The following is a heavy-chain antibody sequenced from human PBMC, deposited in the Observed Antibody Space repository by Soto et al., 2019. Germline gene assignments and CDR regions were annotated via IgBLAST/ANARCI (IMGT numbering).Heavy chain of an antibody. CDR1: GFTSSDYY. Sequence: QVQLVESGGDLVKPGGSLRLSCAASGFTSSDYYMSWIRQAPGKGLEWVSYISSSGRTIYYADSVKGRFTISRDNAKHSLSLQMNRVRAEDTAVYYCARSLGMGGDGYNWGQGTLVTVSS. CDR3: ARSLGMGGDGYN. V-gene: IGHV3-11*01. D-gene: IGHD3-16*01. J-gene: IGHJ4*02. CDR2: ISSSGRTI.